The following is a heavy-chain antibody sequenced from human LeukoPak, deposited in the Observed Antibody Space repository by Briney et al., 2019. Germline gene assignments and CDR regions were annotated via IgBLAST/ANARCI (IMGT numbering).Heavy chain of an antibody. D-gene: IGHD1-1*01. J-gene: IGHJ4*02. CDR2: ISTFNGNT. Sequence: ASVKVSCKASGYAFTNYGVGWLRLAPGQGLQWLGWISTFNGNTNYAQIVQDRVTMTTDKSTNTAYLELRSLRSDDTAVYYCARRHLIGNGYFDHWGQGTLVTVSS. CDR3: ARRHLIGNGYFDH. V-gene: IGHV1-18*01. CDR1: GYAFTNYG.